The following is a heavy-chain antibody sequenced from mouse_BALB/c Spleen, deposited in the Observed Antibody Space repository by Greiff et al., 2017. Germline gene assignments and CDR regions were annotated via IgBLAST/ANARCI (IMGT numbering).Heavy chain of an antibody. CDR1: GFNIKDTY. D-gene: IGHD3-1*01. J-gene: IGHJ4*01. CDR2: IDPANGNT. Sequence: EVQLQESGAELVKPGASVKLSCTASGFNIKDTYMHWVKQRPEQGLEWIGRIDPANGNTKYDPKFQGKAPITTDTSSNTAYLQLSSLTSEDTAVYYCARQLGIHYAMDYWGQGTSVTVSS. CDR3: ARQLGIHYAMDY. V-gene: IGHV14-3*02.